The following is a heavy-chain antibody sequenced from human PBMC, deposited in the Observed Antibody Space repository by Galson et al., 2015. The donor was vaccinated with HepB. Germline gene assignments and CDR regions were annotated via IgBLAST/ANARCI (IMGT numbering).Heavy chain of an antibody. Sequence: SLRLSCAASGFTFDDYAMHWVRQAPGKGLEWVSGISWNNGNIGYADSVKGRFTISRDNAKNSLYRQMSSLRADDTALYYCAKGHSSSWYGHYFDYWGQGTLVTVSS. CDR2: ISWNNGNI. V-gene: IGHV3-9*01. CDR3: AKGHSSSWYGHYFDY. J-gene: IGHJ4*02. D-gene: IGHD6-13*01. CDR1: GFTFDDYA.